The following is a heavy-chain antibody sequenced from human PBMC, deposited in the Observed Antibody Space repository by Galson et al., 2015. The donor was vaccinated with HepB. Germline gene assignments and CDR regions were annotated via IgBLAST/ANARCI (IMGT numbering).Heavy chain of an antibody. J-gene: IGHJ4*02. V-gene: IGHV3-7*03. Sequence: SLRLSCAASGFTFSSYWMSWVRQAPGKGLEWVANIKQDGSEKYYVDSVKGRFTISRDNAKNSLYLQMNSLRAEDTAVYYCARDQRGGQQLEVGGFDYWGQGTLVTVSS. CDR2: IKQDGSEK. CDR3: ARDQRGGQQLEVGGFDY. D-gene: IGHD6-13*01. CDR1: GFTFSSYW.